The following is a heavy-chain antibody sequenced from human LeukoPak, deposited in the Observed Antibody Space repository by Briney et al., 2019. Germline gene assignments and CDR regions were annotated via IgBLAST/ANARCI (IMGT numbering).Heavy chain of an antibody. J-gene: IGHJ4*02. V-gene: IGHV4-39*01. Sequence: SETLSLTCTVSGGSISSSSYYWGWIRQPPGKGLEWIGSIYYSGSTYYNPSLKSRVTISVDTSKNQFSLKLSSVTAADTAVYYCARRGITTVTTFDYWGQETLVTVSS. CDR3: ARRGITTVTTFDY. D-gene: IGHD4-17*01. CDR2: IYYSGST. CDR1: GGSISSSSYY.